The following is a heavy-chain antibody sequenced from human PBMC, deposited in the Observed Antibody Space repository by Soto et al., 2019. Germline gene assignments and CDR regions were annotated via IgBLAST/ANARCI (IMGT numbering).Heavy chain of an antibody. CDR3: ARDHYYGSGSYNYFDY. CDR1: GYTFTKYA. D-gene: IGHD3-10*01. CDR2: INTGYGNT. V-gene: IGHV1-3*04. Sequence: ASVKVSCKASGYTFTKYAMHWVRQAPGQRLEWMGWINTGYGNTKYSEKFQGRVTLTRDTSASTAYMELSSLRSEDTAVYYCARDHYYGSGSYNYFDYWGQGTQVTVSS. J-gene: IGHJ4*02.